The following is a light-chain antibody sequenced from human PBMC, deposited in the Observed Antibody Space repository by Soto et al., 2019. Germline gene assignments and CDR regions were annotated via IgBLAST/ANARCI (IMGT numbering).Light chain of an antibody. CDR2: DVS. CDR1: SSDVGGYNY. J-gene: IGLJ2*01. Sequence: QSVLTQPASVSGSPGQAITISCTGTSSDVGGYNYVSWYQQHPGKAPKLMIYDVSNRPSGVSNLFSGSKSDNTASLTISGLEAEDEADYYCSSYTISSTLVFGGGTKLTVL. V-gene: IGLV2-14*01. CDR3: SSYTISSTLV.